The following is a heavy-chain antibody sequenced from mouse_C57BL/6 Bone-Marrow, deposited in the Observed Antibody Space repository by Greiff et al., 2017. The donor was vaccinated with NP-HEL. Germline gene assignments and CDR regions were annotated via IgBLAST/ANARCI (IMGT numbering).Heavy chain of an antibody. CDR1: GYTFTSYW. Sequence: VQLKQPGAELVKPGASVKLSCKASGYTFTSYWMQWVKQRPGQGLEWIGEIDPSDSYTNYNQKFKGKATLTVDTSSSTAYMQLSSLTSEDAAVYYCARWLLLFDYGGQGTTLTVSS. D-gene: IGHD2-3*01. CDR3: ARWLLLFDY. J-gene: IGHJ2*01. CDR2: IDPSDSYT. V-gene: IGHV1-50*01.